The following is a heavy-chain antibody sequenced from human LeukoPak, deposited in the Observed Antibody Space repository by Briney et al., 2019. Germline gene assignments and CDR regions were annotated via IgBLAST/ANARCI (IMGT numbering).Heavy chain of an antibody. Sequence: GGSLRLSCAASGFTFDDYAMHWVRQAPGKGLEWVSRINSDGSSTNYADSVKGRFTISRDNAKNTLYLQMDSLRAEDTAVYYCTRDPRRNDNLNNWFDPWGQGTLVTVSS. V-gene: IGHV3-74*01. J-gene: IGHJ5*02. CDR1: GFTFDDYA. CDR3: TRDPRRNDNLNNWFDP. CDR2: INSDGSST. D-gene: IGHD1-1*01.